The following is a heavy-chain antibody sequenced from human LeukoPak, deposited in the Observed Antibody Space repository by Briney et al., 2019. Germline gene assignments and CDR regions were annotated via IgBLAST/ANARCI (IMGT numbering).Heavy chain of an antibody. CDR2: INAGNGNT. CDR3: ARLGWRDYYDSSGYLGY. V-gene: IGHV1-3*01. J-gene: IGHJ4*02. CDR1: GYTFTSYA. Sequence: ASVKVSCKASGYTFTSYAMHWVRQAPGRRLEWMGWINAGNGNTKYSQKSQGRVTITRDTSASTAYMELSSLRSEDTAVYYCARLGWRDYYDSSGYLGYWGQGTLVTVSS. D-gene: IGHD3-22*01.